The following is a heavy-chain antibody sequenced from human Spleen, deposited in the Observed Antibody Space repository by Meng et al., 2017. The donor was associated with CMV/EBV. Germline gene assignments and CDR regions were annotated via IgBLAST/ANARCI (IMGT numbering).Heavy chain of an antibody. CDR2: IYYSGST. Sequence: GSLRLSCTVSGGSVSSAGYYWSWIRQPPGKGLEWIGYIYYSGSTNYNPSLKSRVTISVDTSKNQFSLKLSSVTAADTAVYYCARWLQFSYYFDYWGQGTLVTVSS. CDR3: ARWLQFSYYFDY. D-gene: IGHD5-24*01. CDR1: GGSVSSAGYY. V-gene: IGHV4-61*08. J-gene: IGHJ4*02.